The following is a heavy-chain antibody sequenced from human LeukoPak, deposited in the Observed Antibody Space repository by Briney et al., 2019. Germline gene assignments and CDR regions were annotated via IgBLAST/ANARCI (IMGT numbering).Heavy chain of an antibody. CDR3: AKERSDSRWYLYDY. D-gene: IGHD6-13*01. Sequence: GRSLRLSCTASGFSFSNYAMSWVRQAPGEGLEWVSAIGGSDGRTYYADSVQGRFTISRDNSKDTLDLHMNSLRAGDTAVYYCAKERSDSRWYLYDYWGQGTLVTVSS. J-gene: IGHJ4*02. V-gene: IGHV3-23*01. CDR1: GFSFSNYA. CDR2: IGGSDGRT.